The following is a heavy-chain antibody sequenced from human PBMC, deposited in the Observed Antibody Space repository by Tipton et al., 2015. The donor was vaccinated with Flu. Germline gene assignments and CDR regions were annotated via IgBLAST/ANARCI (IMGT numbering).Heavy chain of an antibody. J-gene: IGHJ4*02. CDR1: GGSISSSSYY. CDR3: ARWDWRGTIDY. V-gene: IGHV4-39*07. Sequence: TLSLTCTVSGGSISSSSYYWGWIRQPPGKGLEWIGSIYYSGSTYYNPSLKSRVTISVDTSKNQFSLKLSSVTAADTAVYYCARWDWRGTIDYWGQGTLVTVSS. CDR2: IYYSGST. D-gene: IGHD2-8*01.